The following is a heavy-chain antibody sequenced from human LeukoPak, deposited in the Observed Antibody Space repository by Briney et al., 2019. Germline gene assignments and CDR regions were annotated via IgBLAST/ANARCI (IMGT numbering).Heavy chain of an antibody. V-gene: IGHV5-51*01. Sequence: GASLKISCKGSGYIFTSYWIGWVRPLPGKGLEWMGIIHPGDSDTRYSPSFQGQVTISADKSISTAYLQWSSLKASDTAMYYCARYSGYDWEYAFDIWGQGTMVTVSS. CDR2: IHPGDSDT. D-gene: IGHD5-12*01. J-gene: IGHJ3*02. CDR1: GYIFTSYW. CDR3: ARYSGYDWEYAFDI.